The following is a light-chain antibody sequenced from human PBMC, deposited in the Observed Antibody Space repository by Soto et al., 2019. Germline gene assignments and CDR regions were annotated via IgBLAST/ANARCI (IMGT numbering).Light chain of an antibody. CDR3: QQDSSWPLT. CDR1: QSVSSSH. V-gene: IGKV3-15*01. Sequence: PVEIATLSCISSQSVSSSHLAWYQHKPGQAPRLLIYAASSRATGVPATFSGSGSGTEFTLSISSLQSEHLGVYYCQQDSSWPLTFGGGTKVDIK. CDR2: AAS. J-gene: IGKJ4*01.